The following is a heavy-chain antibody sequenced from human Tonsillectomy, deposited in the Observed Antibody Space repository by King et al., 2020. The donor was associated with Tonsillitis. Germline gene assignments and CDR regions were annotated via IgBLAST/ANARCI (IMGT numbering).Heavy chain of an antibody. J-gene: IGHJ4*02. Sequence: VQLVESGGGLAQPGRSLRLSCAASVFTFDDYAIHWVRQAPGKGLEWVSGISWNSGSIGYADSVKGRFTISRDNAKNSLYLQMNSLRAEDTALYYCAKAKDGYNSYYFDYWGQGTLVTVSS. CDR1: VFTFDDYA. V-gene: IGHV3-9*01. CDR3: AKAKDGYNSYYFDY. CDR2: ISWNSGSI. D-gene: IGHD5-24*01.